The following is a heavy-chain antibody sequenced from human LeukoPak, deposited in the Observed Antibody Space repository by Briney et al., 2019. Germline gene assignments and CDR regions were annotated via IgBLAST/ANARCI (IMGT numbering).Heavy chain of an antibody. J-gene: IGHJ4*02. CDR2: IYYSGST. CDR1: GGSFSGYY. Sequence: PSETLSLTCAVSGGSFSGYYWSWIRQPPGKGLEWIGYIYYSGSTNYNPSLKSRVTISVDTSKNQFSLKLSSVTAADTAVYYCARYSSSSGAGYWGQGTLVTVSS. D-gene: IGHD6-6*01. CDR3: ARYSSSSGAGY. V-gene: IGHV4-59*01.